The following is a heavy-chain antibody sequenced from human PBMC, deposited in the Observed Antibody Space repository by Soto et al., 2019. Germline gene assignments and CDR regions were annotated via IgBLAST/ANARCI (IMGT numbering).Heavy chain of an antibody. J-gene: IGHJ4*02. D-gene: IGHD4-17*01. CDR1: GDSVSSNSAA. CDR3: ARTDYRSLLKIDY. CDR2: TYYRSKWYN. V-gene: IGHV6-1*01. Sequence: SQTLSLTCAISGDSVSSNSAAWNWIRQSPSRGLEWLGRTYYRSKWYNDYAVSVKSRITINPDTSKNQFSLQLNSVTPDDTAVYHCARTDYRSLLKIDYWGQGTLVTVSS.